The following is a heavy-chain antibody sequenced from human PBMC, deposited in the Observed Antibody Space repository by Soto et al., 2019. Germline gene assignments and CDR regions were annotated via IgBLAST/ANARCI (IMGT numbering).Heavy chain of an antibody. V-gene: IGHV1-69*13. J-gene: IGHJ6*02. CDR3: ARVPEMATIRRYYYYGMDV. Sequence: GASVKVSCKASGGTFSSYAIIWVRQAPGQGLEWMGGIIPIFGTANYAQKFQGRVTITADESTSTAYMELSSLRSEDTAVYYCARVPEMATIRRYYYYGMDVWGQGTTVTVSS. D-gene: IGHD5-12*01. CDR2: IIPIFGTA. CDR1: GGTFSSYA.